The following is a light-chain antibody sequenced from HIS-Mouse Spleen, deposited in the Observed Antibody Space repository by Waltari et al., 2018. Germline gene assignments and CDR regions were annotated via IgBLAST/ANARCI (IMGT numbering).Light chain of an antibody. V-gene: IGLV3-1*01. CDR2: QDS. CDR1: KLGDTY. J-gene: IGLJ1*01. Sequence: SYELTQPPSVSGSPGQTASITCSGDKLGDTYACWYQQKPGQSPVLVIYQDSKRPSGIPERFSGSNSGNTATLTISGTQAMDEADYYCQAWDSSTYVFGTGTKVTVL. CDR3: QAWDSSTYV.